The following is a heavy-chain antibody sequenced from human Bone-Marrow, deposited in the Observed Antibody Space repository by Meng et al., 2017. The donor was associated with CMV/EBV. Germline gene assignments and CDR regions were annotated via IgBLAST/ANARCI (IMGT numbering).Heavy chain of an antibody. D-gene: IGHD2-2*01. V-gene: IGHV3-48*04. Sequence: GESLKISCAASGFTFSSYGMHWVRQAPGKGLEWVSYISSSGSTIYYADSVKGRFTISRDNAKNSLYLQMNSLRAEDTAVYYCARGPYQLPYPFDYWGQGTLVTVSS. J-gene: IGHJ4*02. CDR3: ARGPYQLPYPFDY. CDR1: GFTFSSYG. CDR2: ISSSGSTI.